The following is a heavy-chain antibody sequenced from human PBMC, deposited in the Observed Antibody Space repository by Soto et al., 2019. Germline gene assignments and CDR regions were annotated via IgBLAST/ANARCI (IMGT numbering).Heavy chain of an antibody. D-gene: IGHD3-10*02. CDR1: GYSFTSYC. CDR2: IYPGDSDT. CDR3: ARPSALFGELSSAPLWDYYYGMDV. V-gene: IGHV5-51*01. J-gene: IGHJ6*02. Sequence: VESLKISCKGSGYSFTSYCIGWVRQMPGKGLEWMGIIYPGDSDTRYSPSFQGQVTISADKSISTAYLQWSSLKASDTAMYYCARPSALFGELSSAPLWDYYYGMDVWGQGTTVTVSS.